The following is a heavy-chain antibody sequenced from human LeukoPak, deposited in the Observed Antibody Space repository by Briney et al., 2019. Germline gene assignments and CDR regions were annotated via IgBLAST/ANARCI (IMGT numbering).Heavy chain of an antibody. CDR2: IYYSGST. V-gene: IGHV4-59*12. J-gene: IGHJ1*01. CDR1: GGSISSYY. D-gene: IGHD3-10*01. CDR3: ARTQRRNYYPRLEYFQH. Sequence: SETLSLTCTVSGGSISSYYWSWIRQPPGKGLEWIGYIYYSGSTNYNPSLKSRVTISVDTSKNQFSLKLSSVTAADTAVYYCARTQRRNYYPRLEYFQHWGQGTLVTVSS.